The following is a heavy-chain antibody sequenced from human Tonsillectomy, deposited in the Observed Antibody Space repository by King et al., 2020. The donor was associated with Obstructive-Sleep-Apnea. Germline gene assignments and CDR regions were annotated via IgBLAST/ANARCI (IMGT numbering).Heavy chain of an antibody. CDR3: ARDDTVMDFDY. CDR2: INPNSGNT. J-gene: IGHJ4*02. CDR1: GYTFTGYY. Sequence: VQLVESGAEVKKPGASVKVSCKASGYTFTGYYMHWVRQAPGQGLEWMGWINPNSGNTNYAQKFQGRVTMIRDTSISTAYMGLSRLRSDDTAVYYCARDDTVMDFDYWGQGTLVTVSS. V-gene: IGHV1-2*02. D-gene: IGHD5-18*01.